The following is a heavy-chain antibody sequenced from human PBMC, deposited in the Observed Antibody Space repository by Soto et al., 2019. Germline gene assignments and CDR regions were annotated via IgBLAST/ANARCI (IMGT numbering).Heavy chain of an antibody. CDR2: IKSKTDGGTT. Sequence: GGSLRLSCAASGFTFSNAWMNWVRQAPGKGLEWVGRIKSKTDGGTTDYAAPVKGRFTISRDDSINTLYLQMNSLKTEDTAVYYCAVAPQWLVRRFDYWGQGTLVTVSS. V-gene: IGHV3-15*07. CDR1: GFTFSNAW. CDR3: AVAPQWLVRRFDY. J-gene: IGHJ4*02. D-gene: IGHD6-19*01.